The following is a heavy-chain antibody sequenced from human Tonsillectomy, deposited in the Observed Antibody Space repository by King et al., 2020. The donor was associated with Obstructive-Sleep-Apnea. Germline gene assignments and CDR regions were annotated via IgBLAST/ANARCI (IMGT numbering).Heavy chain of an antibody. Sequence: VHLVESGGGVVQPGGSLRLSCAASGFTFSNYAMHWVRQAPGKGLEWVAFVRYDGKIKYCIASVKGRFTISRDNFRNTLFLQMNSLRVEDTAVYYCAKVDDVLAGPFPGQQYFDSWGQGALVTVSS. CDR1: GFTFSNYA. J-gene: IGHJ4*02. CDR2: VRYDGKIK. V-gene: IGHV3-30*02. D-gene: IGHD3-9*01. CDR3: AKVDDVLAGPFPGQQYFDS.